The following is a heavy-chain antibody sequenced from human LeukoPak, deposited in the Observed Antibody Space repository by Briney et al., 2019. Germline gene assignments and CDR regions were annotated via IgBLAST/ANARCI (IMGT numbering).Heavy chain of an antibody. CDR1: GGSFSGYY. D-gene: IGHD4-17*01. V-gene: IGHV4-34*01. J-gene: IGHJ3*02. CDR3: AREMSTTVTYDDAFDI. CDR2: INHSGST. Sequence: SETLSLTCAVYGGSFSGYYWSWIRQPPGKGLEWIGEINHSGSTNYNPSLKSRVTISVDTSKNQFSLKLSSVTAADTAVYYCAREMSTTVTYDDAFDIWGQGTMVTVSS.